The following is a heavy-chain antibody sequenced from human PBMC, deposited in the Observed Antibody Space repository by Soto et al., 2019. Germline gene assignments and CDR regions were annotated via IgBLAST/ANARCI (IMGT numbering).Heavy chain of an antibody. CDR2: IYYRRST. J-gene: IGHJ5*02. CDR3: TRDTGSSYH. V-gene: IGHV4-31*03. CDR1: GGSISSCGYY. Sequence: SETLSLTCTVSGGSISSCGYYWIWMRQHPGKCLEWIGYIYYRRSTHYNPSHQSRVNIQVHTSKNPYSLKLCSVTAVVTAVYYWTRDTGSSYHLGQGTLVTVSS. D-gene: IGHD2-15*01.